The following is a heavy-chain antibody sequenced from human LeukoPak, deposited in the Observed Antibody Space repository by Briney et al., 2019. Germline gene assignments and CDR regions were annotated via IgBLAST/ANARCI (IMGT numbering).Heavy chain of an antibody. J-gene: IGHJ4*02. D-gene: IGHD2-15*01. CDR2: ISDSGGST. Sequence: GGSLRLSCAASGFTFSSYSMSWVRQAPGKGLEWVSAISDSGGSTYYADSVKGRFTISRDNSKNTPYLQMNSLRAEDTAVYYCAKDDWWMGYCSGGSCYPLGYWGQGTLVTVSS. V-gene: IGHV3-23*01. CDR3: AKDDWWMGYCSGGSCYPLGY. CDR1: GFTFSSYS.